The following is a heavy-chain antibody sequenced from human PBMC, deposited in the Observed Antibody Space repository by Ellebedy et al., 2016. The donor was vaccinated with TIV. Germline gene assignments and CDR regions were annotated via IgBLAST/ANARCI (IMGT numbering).Heavy chain of an antibody. D-gene: IGHD6-19*01. Sequence: GGSLRLSCAVSGFSFADYTVHWVRQAPGQGLEWVSLISWGGGTTHYADSVRGRFTISRDDSENSLHLQMNSLRTDDTALYYCARGCRWLPLDYWGQGTLVTVSS. CDR1: GFSFADYT. CDR2: ISWGGGTT. V-gene: IGHV3-43*01. J-gene: IGHJ4*02. CDR3: ARGCRWLPLDY.